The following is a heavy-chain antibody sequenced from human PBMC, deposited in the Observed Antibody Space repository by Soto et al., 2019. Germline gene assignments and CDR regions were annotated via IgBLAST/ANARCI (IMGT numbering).Heavy chain of an antibody. Sequence: GGSLRLSCAASGFTFSSYAMHWVRQAPGKGLEWVAVISYDGSNKYYADSVKGRFTISRDNSKNTLYLQMNSLRAEDTAVYYCARVYYWGQGTLVTVSS. J-gene: IGHJ4*02. CDR3: ARVYY. CDR2: ISYDGSNK. CDR1: GFTFSSYA. V-gene: IGHV3-30-3*01.